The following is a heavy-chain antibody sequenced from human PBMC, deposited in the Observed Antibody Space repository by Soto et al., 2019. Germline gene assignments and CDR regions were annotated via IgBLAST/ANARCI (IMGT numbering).Heavy chain of an antibody. D-gene: IGHD3-10*01. Sequence: APVKVSCKASGGPFANYVLTWVRKALGQGLEWVGGIIPSFVTKNYDQKFQARLTFIPAATIVYMKLSSPTSDDTAMHYSARRDVSCIYYLRFDDWGRGTRGTVSS. CDR3: ARRDVSCIYYLRFDD. CDR1: GGPFANYV. V-gene: IGHV1-69*13. CDR2: IIPSFVTK. J-gene: IGHJ4*02.